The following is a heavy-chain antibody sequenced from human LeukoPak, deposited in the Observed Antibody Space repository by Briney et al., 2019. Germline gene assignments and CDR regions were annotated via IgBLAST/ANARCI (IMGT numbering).Heavy chain of an antibody. CDR2: ISSSSSTI. V-gene: IGHV3-11*04. CDR3: ARDNYCSGGSCYSVFGEVDY. J-gene: IGHJ4*02. CDR1: GFTFSDYY. D-gene: IGHD2-15*01. Sequence: GGSLRLSCAASGFTFSDYYMSWIRQAPGKGLEWVSYISSSSSTIYYADSVKGRFTISRDNAKNSLYLQMNSLRDEDTAVYYCARDNYCSGGSCYSVFGEVDYWGQGTLVTVSS.